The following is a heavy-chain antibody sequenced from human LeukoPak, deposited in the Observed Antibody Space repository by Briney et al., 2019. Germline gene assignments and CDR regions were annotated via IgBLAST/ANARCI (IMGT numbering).Heavy chain of an antibody. Sequence: GGSLRLSCAASGFTVSSNYMSWVRQAPGKGLEWVSVIYSGGSTYYADSVKGRFTISRDNSKNTLYPQMNSLRAEDTAVYYCASSWMDGEIDYWGQGTLVTVSS. D-gene: IGHD4-17*01. CDR1: GFTVSSNY. J-gene: IGHJ4*02. CDR3: ASSWMDGEIDY. CDR2: IYSGGST. V-gene: IGHV3-53*01.